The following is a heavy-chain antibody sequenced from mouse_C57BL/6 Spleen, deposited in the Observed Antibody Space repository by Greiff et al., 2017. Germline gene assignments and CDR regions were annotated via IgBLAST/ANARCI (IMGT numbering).Heavy chain of an antibody. Sequence: QVQLQQSGAELVKPGASVKLSCKASGYTFTEYTIHWVKQRSGQGLEWIGWFYPGSGSIKYNEKFKDKATLTADKSSSTVYMELSRLTSEDSAVYFCARQGGSNYTPQYYAMDYWGQGTSVTVSS. CDR1: GYTFTEYT. D-gene: IGHD2-5*01. CDR3: ARQGGSNYTPQYYAMDY. J-gene: IGHJ4*01. V-gene: IGHV1-62-2*01. CDR2: FYPGSGSI.